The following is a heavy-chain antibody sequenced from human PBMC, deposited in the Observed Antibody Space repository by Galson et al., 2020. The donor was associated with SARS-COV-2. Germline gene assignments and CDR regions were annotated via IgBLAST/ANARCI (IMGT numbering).Heavy chain of an antibody. V-gene: IGHV4-39*01. CDR3: ARIIAVAIKYYVDY. D-gene: IGHD6-19*01. CDR2: IYYSGST. J-gene: IGHJ4*02. Sequence: SETLSLTCTVSGGSISSSSYYWGWIRKPPGKGLEWIGSIYYSGSTYYNPSLKSRVTISVDTSKNQFSLKLSSVTAADTAVYYCARIIAVAIKYYVDYWGQGTLVTVSS. CDR1: GGSISSSSYY.